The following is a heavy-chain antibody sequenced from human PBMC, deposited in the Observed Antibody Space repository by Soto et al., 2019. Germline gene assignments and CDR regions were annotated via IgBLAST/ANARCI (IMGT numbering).Heavy chain of an antibody. Sequence: EVELVESGGGLVQPGGSLRLSCAASGFTLSNYAMSWVRQAPGKGLEWVSTISASGITTFYSESVRGRLTVSRANSNNSLYLEMINLTTEYVAIYYCSKVGVRPDRSLDSWGQGSLVAVSS. D-gene: IGHD3-10*01. CDR2: ISASGITT. J-gene: IGHJ4*02. CDR3: SKVGVRPDRSLDS. CDR1: GFTLSNYA. V-gene: IGHV3-23*04.